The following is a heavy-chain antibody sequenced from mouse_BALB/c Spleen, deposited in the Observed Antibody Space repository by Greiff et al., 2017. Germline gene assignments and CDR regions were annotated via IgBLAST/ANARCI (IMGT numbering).Heavy chain of an antibody. Sequence: QVQLQQSAAELARPGASVKMSCKASGYTFTSYTMHWVKQRPGQGLEWIGYINPSSGYTEYNQKFKDKTTLTADKSSSTAYMQLSSLTSEDSAVYYCARRRDSFYAMDYWGQGTSVTVSS. J-gene: IGHJ4*01. V-gene: IGHV1-4*02. CDR1: GYTFTSYT. CDR2: INPSSGYT. CDR3: ARRRDSFYAMDY.